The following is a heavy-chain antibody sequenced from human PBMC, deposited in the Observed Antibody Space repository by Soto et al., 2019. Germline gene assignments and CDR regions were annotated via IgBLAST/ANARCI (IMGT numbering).Heavy chain of an antibody. Sequence: GESLKSSCKGSGYSFTSYWIGWVRQMPGKGLEWMGIIYPGDSDTRYSPSFQGQVTISADKSISTAYLQWSSLKASDTAMYYCARHRHSGYDGYYYYYGMDVWGQGTTVTVSS. CDR2: IYPGDSDT. J-gene: IGHJ6*02. CDR3: ARHRHSGYDGYYYYYGMDV. V-gene: IGHV5-51*01. CDR1: GYSFTSYW. D-gene: IGHD5-12*01.